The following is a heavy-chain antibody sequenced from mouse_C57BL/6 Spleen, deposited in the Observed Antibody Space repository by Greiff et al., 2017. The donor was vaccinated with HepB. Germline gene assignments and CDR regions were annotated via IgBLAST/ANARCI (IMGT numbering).Heavy chain of an antibody. CDR2: IDPSDSYT. J-gene: IGHJ4*01. CDR3: ARGGIYYAMDY. V-gene: IGHV1-69*01. Sequence: QVQLQQPGAELVMPGASVKLSCKASGYTFTSYWMHWVKQRPGQGLEWIGEIDPSDSYTNYNQKFKGKSTLTVDKSSSTAYMQHSSLTSEDSAVYYCARGGIYYAMDYWGQGTSVTVSS. CDR1: GYTFTSYW.